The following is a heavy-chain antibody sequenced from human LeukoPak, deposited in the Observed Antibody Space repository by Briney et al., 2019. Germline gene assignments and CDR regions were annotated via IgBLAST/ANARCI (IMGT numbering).Heavy chain of an antibody. J-gene: IGHJ4*02. Sequence: GGSLRLSCAASGFTFSSYAMHWVRQAPGKGLEWVTVISYDGSNKYYADSVKGRFTISRDNSENTLYLQMNSLRTEDTAVYYCARDSGAVDYWGQATLVTVSS. D-gene: IGHD3-10*01. CDR2: ISYDGSNK. CDR3: ARDSGAVDY. CDR1: GFTFSSYA. V-gene: IGHV3-30*04.